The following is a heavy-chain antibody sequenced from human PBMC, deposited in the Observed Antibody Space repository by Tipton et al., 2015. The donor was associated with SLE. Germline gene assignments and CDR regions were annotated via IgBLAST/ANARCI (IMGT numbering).Heavy chain of an antibody. CDR1: GSKFEDFA. Sequence: RSLRLSCAASGSKFEDFAMHWVRQIPGKGLEWVSGISWNSGGIGYAASVKGRFTISRDNAKNSVYLEMNSLRVEDTALYYCAKVAGSGTDSRDYWGQGTLVTVSS. D-gene: IGHD3/OR15-3a*01. V-gene: IGHV3-9*01. J-gene: IGHJ4*02. CDR3: AKVAGSGTDSRDY. CDR2: ISWNSGGI.